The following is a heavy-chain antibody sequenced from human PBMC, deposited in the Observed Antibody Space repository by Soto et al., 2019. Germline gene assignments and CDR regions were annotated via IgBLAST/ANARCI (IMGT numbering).Heavy chain of an antibody. J-gene: IGHJ5*02. CDR1: GGSISSYY. Sequence: SETLSLTCTVSGGSISSYYWSWIRQPPEKGLKWIGYIYYSGSTNDSPALKSRVTISGETARNQFSLKLRSVTAADTAVYYCARHGVLLWFGDLLSWFDPWGRGTLVTVS. D-gene: IGHD3-10*01. V-gene: IGHV4-59*08. CDR3: ARHGVLLWFGDLLSWFDP. CDR2: IYYSGST.